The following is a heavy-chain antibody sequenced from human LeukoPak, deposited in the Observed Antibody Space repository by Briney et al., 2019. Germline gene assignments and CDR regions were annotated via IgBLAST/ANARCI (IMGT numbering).Heavy chain of an antibody. CDR3: ARSVTIFGVVPGGY. J-gene: IGHJ4*02. CDR2: INPSDGST. Sequence: ASVKVSCKASGYPFTSYHMRWVRQAPGQGLEWMGLINPSDGSTTYAPKFQGRVTLTRDTSTSTVYMKFSSLRSEDTAVYYCARSVTIFGVVPGGYWGQGTLVTVSS. D-gene: IGHD3-3*01. CDR1: GYPFTSYH. V-gene: IGHV1-46*01.